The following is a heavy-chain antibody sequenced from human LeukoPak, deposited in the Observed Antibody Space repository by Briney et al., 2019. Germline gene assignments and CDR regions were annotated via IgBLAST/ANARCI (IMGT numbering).Heavy chain of an antibody. V-gene: IGHV1-69*13. J-gene: IGHJ6*02. CDR3: ARVPEKDIVATLNYYGMDV. D-gene: IGHD5-12*01. Sequence: ASVKVFCKASGGTFSSYAISWVRQAPGQGLEWMGGIIPIFGTANYAQKFQGRVTITADESTSTAYMELSSLRPEDTAVYYCARVPEKDIVATLNYYGMDVWGQGTTVTVSS. CDR2: IIPIFGTA. CDR1: GGTFSSYA.